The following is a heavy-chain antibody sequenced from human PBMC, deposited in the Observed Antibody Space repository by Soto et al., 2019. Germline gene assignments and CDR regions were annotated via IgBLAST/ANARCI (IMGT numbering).Heavy chain of an antibody. V-gene: IGHV3-48*01. D-gene: IGHD3-10*01. Sequence: EVQLVESGGGLVQPGGSLRLSCAASGFTFSSYSMNWVRQAPGKGLEWVSYISSSSSTIYYADSVKGRFTISRDNAKNSLYLQMNSLRAEDTAVYYCARETYYYGRGSYGFWGQGTLVTVSS. CDR3: ARETYYYGRGSYGF. CDR2: ISSSSSTI. CDR1: GFTFSSYS. J-gene: IGHJ4*02.